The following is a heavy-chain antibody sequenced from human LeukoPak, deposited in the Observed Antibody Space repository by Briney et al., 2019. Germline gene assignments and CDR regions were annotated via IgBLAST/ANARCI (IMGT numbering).Heavy chain of an antibody. CDR1: GYTFTSYA. CDR2: INAGNGNT. V-gene: IGHV1-3*01. J-gene: IGHJ3*02. D-gene: IGHD2-2*01. Sequence: GASVKVSFKASGYTFTSYAMHWVRQAPGQRLEWMGWINAGNGNTKYSQKFQGRATITRDTSASTAYMELSSLRSEDTAVYYCGVLVGYCSSTSCPLRAFDIWGQGTMVTVSS. CDR3: GVLVGYCSSTSCPLRAFDI.